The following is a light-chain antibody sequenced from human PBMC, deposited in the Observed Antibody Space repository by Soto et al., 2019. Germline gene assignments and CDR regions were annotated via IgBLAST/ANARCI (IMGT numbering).Light chain of an antibody. CDR2: DVS. V-gene: IGKV1-5*01. CDR3: QQYHRYST. CDR1: QTISSW. J-gene: IGKJ1*01. Sequence: DIQMTQSPSTLSGSVGDRVTITCRASQTISSWLAWYQQKPGKAPKLLIYDVSTLASGVPSRFSGSASGTEFTLTISNLESEDFASYYCQQYHRYSTFGQGSKVAI.